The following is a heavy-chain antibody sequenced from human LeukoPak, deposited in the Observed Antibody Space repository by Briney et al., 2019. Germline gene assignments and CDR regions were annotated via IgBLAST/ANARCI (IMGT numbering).Heavy chain of an antibody. V-gene: IGHV4-59*12. CDR3: ARYPGFDY. CDR2: IYYTGST. D-gene: IGHD3-10*01. CDR1: GGSINGYY. Sequence: SETLSLTCTVSGGSINGYYWSWIRQSPGKGLESLGYIYYTGSTNYNPSLKSRVTMSVDTSKNQFSLKLSSVTAADTAVYYCARYPGFDYWGQGTLVTVSS. J-gene: IGHJ4*02.